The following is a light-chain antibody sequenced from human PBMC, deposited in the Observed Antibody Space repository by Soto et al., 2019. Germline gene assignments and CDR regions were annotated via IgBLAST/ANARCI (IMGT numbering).Light chain of an antibody. J-gene: IGLJ1*01. V-gene: IGLV2-14*03. CDR3: NSYTSSQTGV. Sequence: QSVLTQPASVSGSPGQSITISCTGTTSDVGTYKYVSWYQQYPGKVPKLLIYDVTVRPPGVSDRFSGSKSGNTASLTISGLQAEDEADYYCNSYTSSQTGVFGTGTKLTVL. CDR2: DVT. CDR1: TSDVGTYKY.